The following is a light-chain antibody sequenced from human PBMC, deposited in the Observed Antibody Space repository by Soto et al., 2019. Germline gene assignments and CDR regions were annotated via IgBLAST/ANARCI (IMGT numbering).Light chain of an antibody. CDR3: QHYGTSLYT. J-gene: IGKJ2*01. CDR1: QIITSTY. V-gene: IGKV3-20*01. Sequence: DIELTQSPGTLSLSPGERATVSCRASQIITSTYLGWYQQKPGQAPRLLIYGASSRATGIPDRFSGSVSGTDFTVTIGRLEPEDFAVYYCQHYGTSLYTFGQGTNVDI. CDR2: GAS.